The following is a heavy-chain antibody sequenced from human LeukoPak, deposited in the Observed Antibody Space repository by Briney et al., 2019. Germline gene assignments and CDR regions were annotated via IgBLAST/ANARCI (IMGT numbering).Heavy chain of an antibody. D-gene: IGHD3-10*01. J-gene: IGHJ5*02. CDR1: GFTFSSYE. CDR3: ARGTRPYYGSGSYWFDP. CDR2: ISSSGSRI. V-gene: IGHV3-48*03. Sequence: GGSLRLSCAASGFTFSSYEMNWVRQAPGKGLEWVSHISSSGSRIYYAESVKGRFTISRDNAQSSLYLQMNSLKAENTAAYYCARGTRPYYGSGSYWFDPWGQGTLVTVSS.